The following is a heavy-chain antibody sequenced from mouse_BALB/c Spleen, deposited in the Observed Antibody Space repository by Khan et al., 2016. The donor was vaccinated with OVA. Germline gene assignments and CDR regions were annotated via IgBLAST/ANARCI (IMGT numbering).Heavy chain of an antibody. J-gene: IGHJ4*01. D-gene: IGHD1-1*01. CDR2: IGPGSGST. CDR1: GYTFTSYW. V-gene: IGHV1S41*01. CDR3: ARSNYYGSSRYAMDY. Sequence: DLVKPGASVKLSCKASGYTFTSYWINWIKQRPGQGLEWIGRIGPGSGSTSYNEMFTGKATLTGDNTSSTAYIQLSSLSSEYSAVYFCARSNYYGSSRYAMDYWGQGTSVTVSS.